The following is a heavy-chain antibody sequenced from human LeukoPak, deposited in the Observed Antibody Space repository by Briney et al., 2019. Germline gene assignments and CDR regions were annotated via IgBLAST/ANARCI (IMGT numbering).Heavy chain of an antibody. V-gene: IGHV3-15*01. D-gene: IGHD5-18*01. CDR2: IKSKTDGGTT. J-gene: IGHJ4*02. Sequence: PGGSLRLSCAASGFTFSNAWMSWVRQAPGKGLEWVGRIKSKTDGGTTDYAAPVKGRFTISRDDSKNTLYLQMNSLKTEDTAVYYCTTIEFVHTARTFDYWGQGTLVTVSS. CDR3: TTIEFVHTARTFDY. CDR1: GFTFSNAW.